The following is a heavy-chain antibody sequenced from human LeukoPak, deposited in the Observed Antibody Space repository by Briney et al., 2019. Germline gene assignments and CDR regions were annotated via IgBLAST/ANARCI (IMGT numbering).Heavy chain of an antibody. CDR3: ERDLSVDSRGYDFDH. CDR1: GVTFSSYG. CDR2: ISYDGSNE. Sequence: PGGSLRLSCAASGVTFSSYGMHWVRQAPGKGLEWVAVISYDGSNEYYADSVKGRFTISRDNAKNSLYLQMNSLRDEDTAVYYCERDLSVDSRGYDFDHWGQGILVTVSS. J-gene: IGHJ4*02. V-gene: IGHV3-30*03. D-gene: IGHD3-22*01.